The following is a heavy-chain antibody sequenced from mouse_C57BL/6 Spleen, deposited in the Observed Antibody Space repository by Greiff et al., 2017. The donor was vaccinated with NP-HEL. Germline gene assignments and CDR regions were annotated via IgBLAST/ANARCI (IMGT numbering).Heavy chain of an antibody. CDR1: GYTFTSYW. V-gene: IGHV1-64*01. D-gene: IGHD2-14*01. J-gene: IGHJ2*01. Sequence: QVQLQQPGAELVKPGASVKLSCKASGYTFTSYWMHWVKQRPGQGLEWIGMIHPNSGSTNYNEKVKSRATLSIDKSSSTAYMQLSSLTSEDSADYYCARPLGYDFDYWGQGTTLTVSA. CDR2: IHPNSGST. CDR3: ARPLGYDFDY.